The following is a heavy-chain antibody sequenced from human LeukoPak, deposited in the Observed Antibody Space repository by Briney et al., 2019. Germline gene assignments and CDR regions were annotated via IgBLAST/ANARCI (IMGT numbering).Heavy chain of an antibody. CDR1: GFTFDDYG. V-gene: IGHV3-20*01. CDR2: INWNGGST. J-gene: IGHJ4*02. Sequence: PGGSLRLSCAASGFTFDDYGMSWVRQAPGKGLEWVSGINWNGGSTGYAGSVKGRFTISRDNAKNSLYLQMNSLRAEDTALYHCAREGKIVVPGDYWGQGTLVTVSS. D-gene: IGHD2-15*01. CDR3: AREGKIVVPGDY.